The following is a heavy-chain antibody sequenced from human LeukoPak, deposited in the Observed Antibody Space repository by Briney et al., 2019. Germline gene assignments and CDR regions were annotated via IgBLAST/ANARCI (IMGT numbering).Heavy chain of an antibody. CDR3: ARGRRSKVRGVIID. CDR1: GGSFSGYY. V-gene: IGHV4-34*01. J-gene: IGHJ4*02. CDR2: INHSGST. Sequence: SETLSLTCAVYGGSFSGYYWSWIRQPPGKGLEWIGEINHSGSTNYNPSLKSRVTISVDTSENQFSLKLSSVTAADTAVYYCARGRRSKVRGVIIDWGQGTLVTVSS. D-gene: IGHD3-10*01.